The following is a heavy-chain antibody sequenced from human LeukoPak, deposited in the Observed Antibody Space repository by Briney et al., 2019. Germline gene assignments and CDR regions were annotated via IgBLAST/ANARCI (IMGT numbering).Heavy chain of an antibody. J-gene: IGHJ4*02. CDR2: IYYSGST. Sequence: SETLSLTCTVSGGSISSSSYYWGWIRQPPGKGLEWIGSIYYSGSTYYNPSLKSRVTISVDTSKNQFSLKLSSVTAADTAVYYCARDSPGAPRWGQGTLVTVSS. V-gene: IGHV4-39*07. CDR1: GGSISSSSYY. CDR3: ARDSPGAPR. D-gene: IGHD1-1*01.